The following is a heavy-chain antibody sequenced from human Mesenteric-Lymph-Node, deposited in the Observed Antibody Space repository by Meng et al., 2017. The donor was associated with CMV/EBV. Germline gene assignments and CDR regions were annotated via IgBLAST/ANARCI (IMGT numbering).Heavy chain of an antibody. V-gene: IGHV4-34*01. CDR1: GGSFSGYY. CDR3: ARHQRWLKSEGGFNY. CDR2: INHSGST. Sequence: QGRHHHVGPGLLRPPGTLSLTSAVYGGSFSGYYWSWIRQPPGKGLEWIGEINHSGSTNYNPSLKSRVTISVDTSKNQFSLKLSSVTAADTAVYYCARHQRWLKSEGGFNYWGQGTLVTVSS. J-gene: IGHJ4*02. D-gene: IGHD4-23*01.